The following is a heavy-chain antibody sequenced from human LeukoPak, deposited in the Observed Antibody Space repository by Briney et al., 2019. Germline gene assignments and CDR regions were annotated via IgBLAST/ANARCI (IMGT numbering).Heavy chain of an antibody. D-gene: IGHD6-19*01. CDR3: ARRGYSSGSNWFDP. CDR2: IYYIGST. CDR1: GGSINSYY. J-gene: IGHJ5*02. Sequence: SETLSLTCTVSGGSINSYYWSWIRQPPGKGLEWLGYIYYIGSTNYNPSLRGRATISVDTSNNQFYLKLSSVTAADTAVYYCARRGYSSGSNWFDPWGQGTLVTVSS. V-gene: IGHV4-59*08.